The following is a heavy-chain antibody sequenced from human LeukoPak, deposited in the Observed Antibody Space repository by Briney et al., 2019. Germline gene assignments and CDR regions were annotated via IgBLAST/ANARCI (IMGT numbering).Heavy chain of an antibody. Sequence: SETLSLTCTVSGGSISSYYWSWIRQPPGKGLEWIGYIYYSGSTNYNPSLKSRVTISVDTSKNQFSLKLSSVTAADTAAYYCARDYYGDFYFDYWGQGTLVTVPP. J-gene: IGHJ4*02. CDR3: ARDYYGDFYFDY. D-gene: IGHD4-17*01. V-gene: IGHV4-59*01. CDR2: IYYSGST. CDR1: GGSISSYY.